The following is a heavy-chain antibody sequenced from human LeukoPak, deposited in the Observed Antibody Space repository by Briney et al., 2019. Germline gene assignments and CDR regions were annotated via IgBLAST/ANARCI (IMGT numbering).Heavy chain of an antibody. J-gene: IGHJ4*02. D-gene: IGHD1-1*01. V-gene: IGHV3-21*01. CDR2: ITSSSSYI. Sequence: PGGSLRLSCSASGFTFSSYSMNWVRQAPGKGLEWVSSITSSSSYIFYADSVKGRFTISRDNAKNSLYLQMTSLTAEDTAVYYCARVCLTTNCPSRDYWGQGTLVTVSS. CDR1: GFTFSSYS. CDR3: ARVCLTTNCPSRDY.